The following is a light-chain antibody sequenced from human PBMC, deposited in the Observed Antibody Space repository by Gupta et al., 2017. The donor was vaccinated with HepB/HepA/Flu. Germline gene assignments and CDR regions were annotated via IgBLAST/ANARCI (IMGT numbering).Light chain of an antibody. J-gene: IGKJ1*01. Sequence: DIQMTQSPSSLSASIGDRVTITCRASQSISVYLNWYQQKSGKAPKLLIYAASNLQSGVPSRFSDSGSGTDFTLTITSRQPEDFATFYCQQTDRIPGTFGQGTKVEIK. CDR3: QQTDRIPGT. V-gene: IGKV1-39*01. CDR1: QSISVY. CDR2: AAS.